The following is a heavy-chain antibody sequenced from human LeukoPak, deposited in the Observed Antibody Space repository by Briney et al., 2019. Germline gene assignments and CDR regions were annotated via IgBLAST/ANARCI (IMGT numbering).Heavy chain of an antibody. J-gene: IGHJ4*02. CDR2: INHSGST. CDR3: ATRGYSGYGTDY. Sequence: SETLSLTCAVYGGSFSGYYWSWIRQPPGKGLEWIGEINHSGSTNYNPSLKSRVTISVGTSKDQFSLKLSSVTAADTAVYYCATRGYSGYGTDYWGQGTLVTVSS. D-gene: IGHD5-12*01. CDR1: GGSFSGYY. V-gene: IGHV4-34*01.